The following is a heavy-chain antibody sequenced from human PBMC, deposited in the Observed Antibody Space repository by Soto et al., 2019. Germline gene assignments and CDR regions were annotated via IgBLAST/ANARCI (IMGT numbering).Heavy chain of an antibody. CDR1: GFTVSSNY. CDR2: IYSGGST. J-gene: IGHJ6*03. Sequence: EVQLVESGGGLVQPGGSLRLSCAASGFTVSSNYMSWVRQAPGKGLEWVSVIYSGGSTYYADSVKGRFTISRDNSKNTMYRQMNSLRAEDTAVYYCARVTHYYYYYLDVWGKGTTVTVSS. CDR3: ARVTHYYYYYLDV. V-gene: IGHV3-66*01.